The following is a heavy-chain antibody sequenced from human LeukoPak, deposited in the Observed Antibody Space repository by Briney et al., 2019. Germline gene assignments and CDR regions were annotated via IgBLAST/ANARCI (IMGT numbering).Heavy chain of an antibody. CDR3: ARQARNIAAAGTGWFDP. CDR1: GGPISSSSYY. CDR2: IYYSGST. J-gene: IGHJ5*02. Sequence: SETLSLTCTVSGGPISSSSYYWGWIRQPPGKGLEWIGSIYYSGSTYYNPSLKSRVTISVDTSKNQFSLKLSSVTAADTAVYYCARQARNIAAAGTGWFDPWGQGTLVTVSS. V-gene: IGHV4-39*01. D-gene: IGHD6-13*01.